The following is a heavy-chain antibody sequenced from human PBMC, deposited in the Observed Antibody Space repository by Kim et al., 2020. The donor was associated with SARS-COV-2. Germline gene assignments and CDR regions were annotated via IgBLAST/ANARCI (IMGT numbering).Heavy chain of an antibody. D-gene: IGHD6-13*01. J-gene: IGHJ5*02. V-gene: IGHV4-31*02. Sequence: YTPSLKSRVTISVDTSKNQFSLKLSSVTAADTAVYYCARYTIAAAGTFDPWGQGTLVTVSS. CDR3: ARYTIAAAGTFDP.